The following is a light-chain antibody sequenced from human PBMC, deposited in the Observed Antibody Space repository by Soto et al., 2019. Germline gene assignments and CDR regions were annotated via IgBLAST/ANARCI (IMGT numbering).Light chain of an antibody. CDR3: HQRQSWPRT. Sequence: EIVLTQSPASQSSFPGDRVTLSCRASQYINTRLAWYQHRPGQAPRLLIYQTSIRAAGIPARFSASGSGTDFTLTISDVQPEDFALYYCHQRQSWPRTFGQGTKVDIK. CDR1: QYINTR. CDR2: QTS. V-gene: IGKV3-11*01. J-gene: IGKJ1*01.